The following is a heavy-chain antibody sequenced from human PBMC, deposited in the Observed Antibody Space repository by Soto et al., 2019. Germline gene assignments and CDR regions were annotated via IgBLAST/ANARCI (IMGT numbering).Heavy chain of an antibody. CDR3: ARVGYSSGWYNWFDT. V-gene: IGHV1-18*01. J-gene: IGHJ5*02. Sequence: GASVKVSCKASCYTFTSYGISLFRQAHGQGLEWMGWISAYNGNTNYAQKLQGRVTMTTDTSTSTAYMELRSLRSDDTAVYYCARVGYSSGWYNWFDTWGQGTLVTVSS. CDR1: CYTFTSYG. D-gene: IGHD6-19*01. CDR2: ISAYNGNT.